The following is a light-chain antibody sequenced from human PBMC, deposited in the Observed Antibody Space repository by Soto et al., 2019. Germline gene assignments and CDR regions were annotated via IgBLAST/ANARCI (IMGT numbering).Light chain of an antibody. CDR1: QSVSSSY. CDR2: GAS. V-gene: IGKV3D-20*02. J-gene: IGKJ5*01. CDR3: QQLNYWPRIT. Sequence: ELVLTQSPGTLSLSPGERATLSCRASQSVSSSYLAWYQQKPGQAPRLLIYGASRRANGIPDRFSGSGSGTDFTLTISSLQSEDFAVYYCQQLNYWPRITFGQGTRLEIK.